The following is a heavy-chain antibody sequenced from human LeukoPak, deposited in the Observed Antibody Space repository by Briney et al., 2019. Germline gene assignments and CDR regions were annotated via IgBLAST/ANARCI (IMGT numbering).Heavy chain of an antibody. CDR3: ARDLGSGYALALDY. CDR1: GFTFSSYS. J-gene: IGHJ4*02. D-gene: IGHD5-12*01. Sequence: GGSLRLSCAASGFTFSSYSMNWVRQAPGKGLEWVSYISSSSSTIYYADSVKGRFTISRDNAKNSLYLQMNSLRAEDTAVYYCARDLGSGYALALDYWGQGTLVTVSS. CDR2: ISSSSSTI. V-gene: IGHV3-48*01.